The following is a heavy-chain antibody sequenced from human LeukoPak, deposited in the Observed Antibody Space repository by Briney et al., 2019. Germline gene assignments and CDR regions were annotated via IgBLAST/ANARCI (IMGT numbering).Heavy chain of an antibody. J-gene: IGHJ4*02. D-gene: IGHD2-2*01. CDR3: ARAPEGSTSCFDY. V-gene: IGHV4-30-2*01. Sequence: SETLSLTCTVSGGSISSGGYYWSWIRQPPGKGLEWIGYIYHSGSTYYNPSLKSRVTISVDRSKNQFSLKLISVTTADTAVYYCARAPEGSTSCFDYWGQGTLVTVSS. CDR1: GGSISSGGYY. CDR2: IYHSGST.